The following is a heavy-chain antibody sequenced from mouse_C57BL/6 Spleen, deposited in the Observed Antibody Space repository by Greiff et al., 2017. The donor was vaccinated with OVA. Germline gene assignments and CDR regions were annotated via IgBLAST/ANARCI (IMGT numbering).Heavy chain of an antibody. CDR2: IDPSDSYT. J-gene: IGHJ4*01. Sequence: QVQLQQPGAELVMPGASVTLSCKASGYTFTSYWMHWVKQRPGQGLEWIGEIDPSDSYTNYNQKFKGKSTLTVDKSSSTAYMQLSSLTSEDSAVYYCARGNYYGSSGSMDYWGQGTSVTVSS. CDR3: ARGNYYGSSGSMDY. D-gene: IGHD1-1*01. CDR1: GYTFTSYW. V-gene: IGHV1-69*01.